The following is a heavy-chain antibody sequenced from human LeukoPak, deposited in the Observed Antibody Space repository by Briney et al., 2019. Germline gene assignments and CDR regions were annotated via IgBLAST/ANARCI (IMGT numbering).Heavy chain of an antibody. CDR2: IYYSGST. D-gene: IGHD6-19*01. V-gene: IGHV4-39*01. J-gene: IGHJ4*02. CDR3: ASYSSGWYYFDY. Sequence: SETLSLTCTVSGGSISSSSYHWGWIRQPPGKGLEWIGSIYYSGSTYYNPSLKSRVTISVDTSKNQFSLKLSSVTAADTAVYYCASYSSGWYYFDYWGQGTLVTVSS. CDR1: GGSISSSSYH.